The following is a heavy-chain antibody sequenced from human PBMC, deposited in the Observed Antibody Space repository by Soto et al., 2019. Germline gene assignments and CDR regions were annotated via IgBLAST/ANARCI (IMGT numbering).Heavy chain of an antibody. CDR3: ARTNTYYYDSSGYYPY. D-gene: IGHD3-22*01. V-gene: IGHV1-69*12. CDR2: IIPIFGTA. J-gene: IGHJ4*02. CDR1: RGTFSSSA. Sequence: QVQLVQSGAEVKKPGSSVKVSCKASRGTFSSSAISWVRQAPGQGLEWMGGIIPIFGTANYAQKFQGRVKITADESTSTAYMELSSLRSEDTAVYYCARTNTYYYDSSGYYPYWGQGTLVTVSS.